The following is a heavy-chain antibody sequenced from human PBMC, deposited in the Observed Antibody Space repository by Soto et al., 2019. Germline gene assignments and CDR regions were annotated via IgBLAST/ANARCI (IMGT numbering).Heavy chain of an antibody. Sequence: SETLSLTCSVSGGSMSDFFWSWVRRPPGRGLEWIGYFSNRGRTDYNPSLRSRVSISADTSKNRFSLSLNSVTAADTAVYYCARHLGTGWYGFDYWGQGILVTVSS. V-gene: IGHV4-59*08. CDR3: ARHLGTGWYGFDY. J-gene: IGHJ4*02. CDR2: FSNRGRT. D-gene: IGHD6-19*01. CDR1: GGSMSDFF.